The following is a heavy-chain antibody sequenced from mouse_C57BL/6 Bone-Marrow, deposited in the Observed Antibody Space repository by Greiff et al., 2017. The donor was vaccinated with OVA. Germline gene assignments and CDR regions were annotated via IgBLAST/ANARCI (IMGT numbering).Heavy chain of an antibody. V-gene: IGHV1-81*01. CDR1: GYTFTSYG. J-gene: IGHJ2*01. CDR3: ARWGSSGYVLFDY. CDR2: IYPRSGNT. D-gene: IGHD3-2*02. Sequence: QVQLKQSGAELARPGASVKLSCKASGYTFTSYGISWVKQRTGQGLEWIGEIYPRSGNTYYNEKFKGKATLTADKSSSTAYMQLSSLTSEDSAVYFCARWGSSGYVLFDYWGQGTTLTVSS.